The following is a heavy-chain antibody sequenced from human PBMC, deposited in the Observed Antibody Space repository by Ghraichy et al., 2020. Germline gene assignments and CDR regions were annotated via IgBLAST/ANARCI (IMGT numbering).Heavy chain of an antibody. CDR1: GYSFTSYW. Sequence: GESLNISCKGSGYSFTSYWISWVRQMPGKGLEWMGRIDPSDSYTNYSPSFQGHVTISADKSISTAYLQWSSLKASDTAMYYRARRLRGGYQTADYDYGMDVWGQGTTVTVSS. CDR2: IDPSDSYT. J-gene: IGHJ6*02. V-gene: IGHV5-10-1*01. D-gene: IGHD5-12*01. CDR3: ARRLRGGYQTADYDYGMDV.